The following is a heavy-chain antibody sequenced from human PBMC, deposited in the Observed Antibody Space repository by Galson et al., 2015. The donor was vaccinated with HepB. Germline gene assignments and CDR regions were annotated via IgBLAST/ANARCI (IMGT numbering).Heavy chain of an antibody. CDR2: IDPSDSYT. V-gene: IGHV5-10-1*01. J-gene: IGHJ3*02. Sequence: QSGAEMKKPGESLRISCKGSGYSFTSYWISWVRQMPGKGLEWMGRIDPSDSYTNYSPSFQGHVTISADKSISTAYLQWSSLKASDTAMYYCAGPHPAKPKLLWFGENDAFDIWGQGTMVTVSS. CDR3: AGPHPAKPKLLWFGENDAFDI. CDR1: GYSFTSYW. D-gene: IGHD3-10*01.